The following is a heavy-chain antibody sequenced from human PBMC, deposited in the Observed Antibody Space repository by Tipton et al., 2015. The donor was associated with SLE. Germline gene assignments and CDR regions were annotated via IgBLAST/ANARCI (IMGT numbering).Heavy chain of an antibody. CDR1: GGSISSTSYY. CDR2: IYYSGRT. CDR3: ARRRIAVADRYFDL. Sequence: LRLSCTVSGGSISSTSYYWGWIRQPPGKGLEWIGSIYYSGRTYYNPSLKSRVTISVDTSKNQFSLKLSSVTAADTAVYFCARRRIAVADRYFDLWGRGTLVTVSS. D-gene: IGHD6-19*01. V-gene: IGHV4-39*07. J-gene: IGHJ2*01.